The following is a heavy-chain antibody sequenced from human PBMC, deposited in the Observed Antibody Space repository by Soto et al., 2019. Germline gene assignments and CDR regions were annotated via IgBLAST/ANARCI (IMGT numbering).Heavy chain of an antibody. CDR1: GFTVSSNY. J-gene: IGHJ6*03. CDR3: AREIVGVVNYYYYMDV. CDR2: IYSGGST. D-gene: IGHD3-3*01. Sequence: GGSLRLSCAASGFTVSSNYMSWVRQAPGKGLEWVSVIYSGGSTYYADSVKGRFTISRDNSKNTLYLQMNSLRAEDTAVYYCAREIVGVVNYYYYMDVWGKGTTVTVSS. V-gene: IGHV3-66*01.